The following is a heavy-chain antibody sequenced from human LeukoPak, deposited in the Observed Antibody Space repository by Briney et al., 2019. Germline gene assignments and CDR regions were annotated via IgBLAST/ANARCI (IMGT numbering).Heavy chain of an antibody. Sequence: SETLSLTCTVSGVSISSYYWSWIRQPPGKGLEWIGYIYYSGSTNYNPSLKSRVTISVDTSQNQFSLNLSSVTAADTAVYYCARGPLCYYGSGQKGMDVWGQGTTVTVSS. CDR2: IYYSGST. V-gene: IGHV4-59*01. CDR1: GVSISSYY. CDR3: ARGPLCYYGSGQKGMDV. D-gene: IGHD3-10*01. J-gene: IGHJ6*02.